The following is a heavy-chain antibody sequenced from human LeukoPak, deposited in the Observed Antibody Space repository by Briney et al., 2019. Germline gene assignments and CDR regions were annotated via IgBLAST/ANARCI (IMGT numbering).Heavy chain of an antibody. CDR1: GYNFASYW. CDR3: ATQDLTILNAFDF. CDR2: IYPGDSDT. D-gene: IGHD2-21*01. Sequence: GESLKISCKGSGYNFASYWIGWVRQMPGKGLEWMGIIYPGDSDTIYSPSFQGQVTISADKSISTAYLQWRSLKASDTAMYYCATQDLTILNAFDFWGQGTMVTVSS. J-gene: IGHJ3*01. V-gene: IGHV5-51*01.